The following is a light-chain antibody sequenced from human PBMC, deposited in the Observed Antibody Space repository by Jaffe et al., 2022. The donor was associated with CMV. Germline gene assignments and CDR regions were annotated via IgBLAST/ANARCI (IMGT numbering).Light chain of an antibody. CDR3: QYYGYPPLT. CDR2: ASS. CDR1: QSINNN. Sequence: EIVLTQSPGTLSLSPGERATLSCRASQSINNNLGWYQQKPGQAPRLLIYASSTRATGIPDRFSGSGSATDFTLTISRLEPEDFAVYYCQYYGYPPLTFGPGTTVDIK. V-gene: IGKV3-20*01. J-gene: IGKJ3*01.